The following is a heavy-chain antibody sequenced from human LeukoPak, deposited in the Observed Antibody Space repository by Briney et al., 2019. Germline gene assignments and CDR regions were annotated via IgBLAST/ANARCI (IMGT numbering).Heavy chain of an antibody. CDR1: GFTFSSYA. Sequence: GGSLRLSCAASGFTFSSYAMSWVRQAPGKGLEWVAVISYDGSNKYYADSVKGRFTISRDNSKNTLYLQMNSLRAEDTAVYYCAREAVTTLYYYYGMDVWGQGTTVTVSS. CDR2: ISYDGSNK. CDR3: AREAVTTLYYYYGMDV. D-gene: IGHD4-17*01. V-gene: IGHV3-30-3*01. J-gene: IGHJ6*02.